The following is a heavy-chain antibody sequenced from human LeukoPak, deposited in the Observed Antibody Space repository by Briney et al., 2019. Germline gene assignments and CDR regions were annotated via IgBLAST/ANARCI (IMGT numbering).Heavy chain of an antibody. CDR2: ISGSGGST. Sequence: GGSLRLSCAASGFTLSSYAMSWVRQAPGKGLEWVSAISGSGGSTYYADSVKGRFTISRDNSKNTLYLQMNSLRAEDTAVYYCANRQWLARGYLDYWGQGTLVTVSS. V-gene: IGHV3-23*01. CDR1: GFTLSSYA. CDR3: ANRQWLARGYLDY. J-gene: IGHJ4*02. D-gene: IGHD6-19*01.